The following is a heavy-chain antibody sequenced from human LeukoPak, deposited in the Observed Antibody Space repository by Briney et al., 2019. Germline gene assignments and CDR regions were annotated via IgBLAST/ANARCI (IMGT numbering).Heavy chain of an antibody. CDR2: ISAYNGNT. V-gene: IGHV1-18*01. CDR1: GYTFTSYG. CDR3: ARDRTDSSGYYSDY. J-gene: IGHJ4*02. Sequence: ASVKVSCKASGYTFTSYGVSWVRQAPGQGLEWMGWISAYNGNTNYAQKLQGRVTMTTDTSTSTAYMELRSLRSDDTAVYYCARDRTDSSGYYSDYWGQGTLVTVSS. D-gene: IGHD3-22*01.